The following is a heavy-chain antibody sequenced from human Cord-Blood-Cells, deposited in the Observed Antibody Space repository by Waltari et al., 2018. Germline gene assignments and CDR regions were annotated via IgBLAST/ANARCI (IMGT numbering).Heavy chain of an antibody. CDR2: IYYSGST. V-gene: IGHV4-39*07. CDR3: ARRGAVAGMDY. Sequence: QLPLQESGPGLVKPSENLSLTCTVSGGSISSSSYYCGWIRQPPGKGLEWIGSIYYSGSTYYNPSLKSRVTISVDTSKNQFSLKLSSVTAADTAVYYCARRGAVAGMDYWGQGTLVTVSS. D-gene: IGHD6-19*01. J-gene: IGHJ4*02. CDR1: GGSISSSSYY.